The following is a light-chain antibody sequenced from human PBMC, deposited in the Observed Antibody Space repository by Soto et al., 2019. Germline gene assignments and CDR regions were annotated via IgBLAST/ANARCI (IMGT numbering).Light chain of an antibody. J-gene: IGLJ2*01. V-gene: IGLV2-11*01. CDR2: DVT. Sequence: QSALTQPRSVSGSPGQSVSISCTGTISDVAGYNYVPWYQHHPGKAPQLLISDVTKRPSWVPDRFSGSKSGNTASLTISELQADDEADYYCSSYAGNNNVVFGGGTKLTVL. CDR3: SSYAGNNNVV. CDR1: ISDVAGYNY.